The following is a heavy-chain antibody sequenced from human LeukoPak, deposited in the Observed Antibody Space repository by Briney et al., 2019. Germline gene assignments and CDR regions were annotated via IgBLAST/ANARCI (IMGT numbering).Heavy chain of an antibody. CDR1: GFTFSSYG. Sequence: GGSLRLSCAASGFTFSSYGMHWVRQAPGKGQEWVAVIWYDGSNKYYADSVKGRFTISRDNSKNTLYLQMNSLRAEDTAVYYCARGIVKNYYYGMDVWGQGTTVTVSS. J-gene: IGHJ6*02. V-gene: IGHV3-33*01. CDR3: ARGIVKNYYYGMDV. D-gene: IGHD2-15*01. CDR2: IWYDGSNK.